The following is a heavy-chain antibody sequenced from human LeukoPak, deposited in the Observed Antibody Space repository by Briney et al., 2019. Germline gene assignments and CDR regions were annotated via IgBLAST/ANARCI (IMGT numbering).Heavy chain of an antibody. J-gene: IGHJ4*02. CDR3: ARGSTLDYSNYGLLDY. Sequence: GGSLRLSCAASGFTFSSYGMHWVRQAPGKGLEWVAVIWYDGSNKYYADSVKGRFTISRDNSKNTLYLQMNSLRAEDTAVYYCARGSTLDYSNYGLLDYWGQGTLVTVSS. CDR2: IWYDGSNK. CDR1: GFTFSSYG. V-gene: IGHV3-33*01. D-gene: IGHD4-11*01.